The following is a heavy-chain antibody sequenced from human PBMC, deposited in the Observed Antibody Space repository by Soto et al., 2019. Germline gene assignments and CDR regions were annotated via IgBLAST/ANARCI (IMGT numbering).Heavy chain of an antibody. CDR1: GFSLSTSGVG. CDR3: AHQENYDILTGYYFHG. D-gene: IGHD3-9*01. J-gene: IGHJ4*02. V-gene: IGHV2-5*02. CDR2: IYWDDDK. Sequence: QITLKESGPTLVKPTQTLTLTCTFSGFSLSTSGVGVGWIRQPPGKALEWLALIYWDDDKRYSPSLKSRLTITKDTSKNQVVLTMTNMDPVDTATYNCAHQENYDILTGYYFHGWGQGTLVTVSS.